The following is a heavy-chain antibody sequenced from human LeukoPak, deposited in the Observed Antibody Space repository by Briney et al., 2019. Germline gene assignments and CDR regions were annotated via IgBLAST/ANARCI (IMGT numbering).Heavy chain of an antibody. CDR2: IWYDGSNK. V-gene: IGHV3-33*01. D-gene: IGHD4-17*01. CDR1: GFTFSSDG. Sequence: GRSLRLSCAASGFTFSSDGMHWVRQAPGKGLEWVAVIWYDGSNKYYADSVKGRFTISRDNSKNTLYLQMNSLRAEDTAVYYCARDRHGDYSFDYWGQGTLVTVSS. CDR3: ARDRHGDYSFDY. J-gene: IGHJ4*02.